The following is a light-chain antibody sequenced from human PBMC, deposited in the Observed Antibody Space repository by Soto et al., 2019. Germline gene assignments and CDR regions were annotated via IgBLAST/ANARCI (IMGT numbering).Light chain of an antibody. V-gene: IGKV3-11*01. CDR3: QHRSIWPVS. CDR2: DAS. CDR1: QSVSSY. J-gene: IGKJ5*01. Sequence: EIVLTQSPATLSLSPGERATLSCRASQSVSSYLAWYQQKPGLAPRLLIYDASNRATGIPARFSGSGSGTDFTITIRSLEPEDFAVYYCQHRSIWPVSFGQGTRLEIK.